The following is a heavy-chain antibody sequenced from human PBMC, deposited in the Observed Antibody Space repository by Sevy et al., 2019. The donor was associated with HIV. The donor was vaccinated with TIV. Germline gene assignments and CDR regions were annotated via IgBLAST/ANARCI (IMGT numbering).Heavy chain of an antibody. V-gene: IGHV3-30*02. CDR3: AKVLEQQIIYYYYGMDV. CDR1: GFTFSSYG. D-gene: IGHD6-13*01. J-gene: IGHJ6*02. CDR2: IRYDGSSK. Sequence: GGSLRLSCAASGFTFSSYGMHWVRQAPGKGLEWVAFIRYDGSSKYYADSVKGRFTISRDNSKNTLYLQMNSLRAEDTAVYYCAKVLEQQIIYYYYGMDVWGQGTTVTVSS.